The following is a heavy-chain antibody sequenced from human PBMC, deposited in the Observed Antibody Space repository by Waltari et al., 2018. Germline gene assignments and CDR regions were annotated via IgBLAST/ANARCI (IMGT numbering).Heavy chain of an antibody. D-gene: IGHD6-6*01. J-gene: IGHJ4*02. CDR3: ARDIEYSSSFFDY. V-gene: IGHV1-69*04. CDR1: GGTLSSYG. CDR2: IIPILGIA. Sequence: QVQQVQAGAEVKKPGYSVKVSCKASGGTLSSYGISWVRQAPGQGLEWMGGIIPILGIANYAQKFQGRVTITADESTSTAYMELSSLRSEDTAVYYCARDIEYSSSFFDYWGQGTLVTVSS.